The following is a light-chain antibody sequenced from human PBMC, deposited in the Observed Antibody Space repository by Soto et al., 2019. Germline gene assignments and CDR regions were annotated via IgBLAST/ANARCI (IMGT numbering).Light chain of an antibody. Sequence: EIILTQSPGTLSLSPGERATLSCRGSQSLSREFLAWYQQKPCQAPRLLMYQTSSRASGVPDRFSGRGSGTDFTLTITGLEPEDSPVYYYQHYCGSRAYTFGQAAKLDI. CDR2: QTS. V-gene: IGKV3-20*01. CDR3: QHYCGSRAYT. J-gene: IGKJ2*01. CDR1: QSLSREF.